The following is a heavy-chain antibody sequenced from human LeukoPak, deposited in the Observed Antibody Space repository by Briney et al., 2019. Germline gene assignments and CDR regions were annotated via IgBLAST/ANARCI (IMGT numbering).Heavy chain of an antibody. J-gene: IGHJ4*02. D-gene: IGHD2-15*01. CDR1: GFTFGDYA. V-gene: IGHV3-49*04. Sequence: SLRLSCTASGFTFGDYAMSWVRQAPGKGLEWVGFIRSKAYGGTTEYAASVKGRFTISRDDSKSIAYLQMNSLKTEDTAVYYCTRVRPGCSGGSCYFDYWGQGTLVTVSS. CDR3: TRVRPGCSGGSCYFDY. CDR2: IRSKAYGGTT.